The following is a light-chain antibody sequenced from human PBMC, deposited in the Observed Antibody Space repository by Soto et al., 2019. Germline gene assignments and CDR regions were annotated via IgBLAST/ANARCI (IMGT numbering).Light chain of an antibody. J-gene: IGKJ5*01. CDR3: QQRNNWLPIT. CDR1: QSVNSNY. V-gene: IGKV3-11*01. CDR2: DAS. Sequence: EIVMTQSPATLAVSPPEAATLSFKASQSVNSNYLAWYQQKPGQATRLLINDASTRANGVPARFSGWGSGTDFTLTISSLEPQDFALYYCQQRNNWLPITFGQGTRLEIK.